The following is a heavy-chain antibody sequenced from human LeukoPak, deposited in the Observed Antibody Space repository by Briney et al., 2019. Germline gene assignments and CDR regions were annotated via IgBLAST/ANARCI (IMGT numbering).Heavy chain of an antibody. J-gene: IGHJ4*02. D-gene: IGHD3-10*01. CDR1: GGSITNDNYY. Sequence: SQTLSLTRTVSGGSITNDNYYWAWIRQPPGKGLEWLGSIHYSGSTYYNPSLKSRVTMSVETSDNQFSLKLYSVTAADTAVYYCASMVRGVIITARMYYFDFWGQGTLVTVSS. V-gene: IGHV4-39*01. CDR2: IHYSGST. CDR3: ASMVRGVIITARMYYFDF.